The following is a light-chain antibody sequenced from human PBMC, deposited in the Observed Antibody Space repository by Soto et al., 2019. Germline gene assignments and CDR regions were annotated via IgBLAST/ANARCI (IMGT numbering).Light chain of an antibody. CDR2: WAS. V-gene: IGKV4-1*01. J-gene: IGKJ4*01. Sequence: DIVMTQSPDSLAVSLGERATINCKSSQNVLNRANDKNYIAWYQQKPGQPPKLLIYWASTRESDVPDRFSGSGSATDFTLTISSLQAGDVAVSFCQQYFNTPLTFGGGTKVEIK. CDR3: QQYFNTPLT. CDR1: QNVLNRANDKNY.